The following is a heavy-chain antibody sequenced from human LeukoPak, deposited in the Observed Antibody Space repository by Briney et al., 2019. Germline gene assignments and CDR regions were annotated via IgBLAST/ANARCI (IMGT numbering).Heavy chain of an antibody. CDR3: ARGGLQWLAFDY. Sequence: PSETLSLTCAVYGGSFSGYYWSWIRQPPGKGLEWIGEINHSGSTNYNPSLKSRVTISVDTSKNQFSLKLSSVTAADTAVYYCARGGLQWLAFDYRGQGTLVTVSS. D-gene: IGHD6-19*01. CDR1: GGSFSGYY. V-gene: IGHV4-34*01. CDR2: INHSGST. J-gene: IGHJ4*02.